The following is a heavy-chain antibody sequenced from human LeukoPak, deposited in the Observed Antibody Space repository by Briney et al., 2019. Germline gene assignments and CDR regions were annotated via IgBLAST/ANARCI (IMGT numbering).Heavy chain of an antibody. CDR2: ISYHGCDK. V-gene: IGHV3-30*18. CDR1: VFTFSNYA. Sequence: QPGGPLRLPCAASVFTFSNYAMHWVRQAPGKGLEWVAVISYHGCDKYYADSVGGRFTISINNSNNNLYLQLYSLINEDTAVYFCAKVYVLMRGTPENWFDPWDQGTLVTVSS. J-gene: IGHJ5*02. CDR3: AKVYVLMRGTPENWFDP. D-gene: IGHD1-14*01.